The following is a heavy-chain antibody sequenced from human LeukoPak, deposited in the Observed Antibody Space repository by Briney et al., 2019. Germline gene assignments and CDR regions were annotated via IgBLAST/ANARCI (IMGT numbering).Heavy chain of an antibody. CDR3: ARVYSSSHNWFDT. CDR1: GGSISTTSYF. CDR2: IYYSGTT. D-gene: IGHD6-13*01. V-gene: IGHV4-39*07. Sequence: SETLSLTCTVSGGSISTTSYFWAWIRRPPGEGLEWIGSIYYSGTTYYNSSLKSRVTISVERSKNHFSLNLSSLTAADTAVYYCARVYSSSHNWFDTWGQGTQVTVSS. J-gene: IGHJ5*02.